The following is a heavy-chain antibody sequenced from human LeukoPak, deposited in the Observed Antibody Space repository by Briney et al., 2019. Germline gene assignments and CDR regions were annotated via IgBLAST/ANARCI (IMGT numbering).Heavy chain of an antibody. Sequence: GESLKISCKGSGYRFTNYWIGRVRQMPGKGLEWMGIIYPGDSETRYSPSFQGQVTISADKSISTAYLQWSSLKASDTAMYYCARRRDLYSGSYYPFDYWGQGTLVTVSS. D-gene: IGHD1-26*01. CDR1: GYRFTNYW. V-gene: IGHV5-51*01. CDR3: ARRRDLYSGSYYPFDY. J-gene: IGHJ4*02. CDR2: IYPGDSET.